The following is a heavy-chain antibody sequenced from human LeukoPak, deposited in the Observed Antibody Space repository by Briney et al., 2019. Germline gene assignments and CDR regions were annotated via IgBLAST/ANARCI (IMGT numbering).Heavy chain of an antibody. CDR3: ARESLPIRSSGWYGGTYYYYYGMDV. Sequence: ASVKVSCKASGYTFTSYYMHWVRQAPGQGLEWMGIINPSGGSTSYAQKFQGRVTMTRDTSISTAYMELSRLRSDDTAVYYCARESLPIRSSGWYGGTYYYYYGMDVWGQGTTVTVSS. CDR1: GYTFTSYY. V-gene: IGHV1-46*01. D-gene: IGHD6-19*01. J-gene: IGHJ6*02. CDR2: INPSGGST.